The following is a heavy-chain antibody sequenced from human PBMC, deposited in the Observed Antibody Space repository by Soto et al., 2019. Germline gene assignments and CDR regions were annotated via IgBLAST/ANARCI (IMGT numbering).Heavy chain of an antibody. D-gene: IGHD2-15*01. V-gene: IGHV3-30-3*01. CDR2: ISYDGSNK. CDR3: ARDPRYCSGGSCYSKLAPNFDY. Sequence: GGSLRLSCAASGFTFSSYAMHWVRQAPGKGLEWMSVISYDGSNKYYADSVKGRFTISRDNSKNTLYLQMNSLRAEDTAVYYCARDPRYCSGGSCYSKLAPNFDYWGQGTLVTVSS. J-gene: IGHJ4*02. CDR1: GFTFSSYA.